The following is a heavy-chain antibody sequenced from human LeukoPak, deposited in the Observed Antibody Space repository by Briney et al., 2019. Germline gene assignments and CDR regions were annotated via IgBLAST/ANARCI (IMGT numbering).Heavy chain of an antibody. CDR3: ATDSYNYPY. CDR1: GFIFSSYT. J-gene: IGHJ4*02. D-gene: IGHD5-24*01. Sequence: GGSLRLSCAASGFIFSSYTMNWVRQAPGKGLEWVSSIKSDSSYINYADSMKGRLTVSRDNAENSVFLQMDSLRAEDTAVYYCATDSYNYPYWGQGTLVTVSS. V-gene: IGHV3-21*04. CDR2: IKSDSSYI.